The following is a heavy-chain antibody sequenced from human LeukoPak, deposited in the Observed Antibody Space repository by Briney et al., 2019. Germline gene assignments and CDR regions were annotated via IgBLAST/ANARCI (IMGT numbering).Heavy chain of an antibody. Sequence: PGGSLRLSCAASGFTFSSNAMTWVGQAPGEGLEGVTTITGSDDTTYYADSVKGRFTISRDNSKNTVHLQLNNLRAEDTAMYYCAKGPQLYSGYHPDYWGQGTLVTVSS. V-gene: IGHV3-23*01. CDR2: ITGSDDTT. J-gene: IGHJ4*02. CDR1: GFTFSSNA. CDR3: AKGPQLYSGYHPDY. D-gene: IGHD5-12*01.